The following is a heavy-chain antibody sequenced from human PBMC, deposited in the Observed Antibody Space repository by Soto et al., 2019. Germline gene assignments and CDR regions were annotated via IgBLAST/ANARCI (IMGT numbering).Heavy chain of an antibody. CDR3: TKGSFLRGEEIY. Sequence: EVQLLESGGGLVQPGGSLILSCAASGYTFSNHAMSWFRQAPGKELEWVSAMGPSGTTTYYADSVEGRFTISRDTSRNTLYLQMNSLRAEDTALYYCTKGSFLRGEEIYWGQGALVTVSS. CDR1: GYTFSNHA. D-gene: IGHD3-3*01. CDR2: MGPSGTTT. J-gene: IGHJ4*02. V-gene: IGHV3-23*01.